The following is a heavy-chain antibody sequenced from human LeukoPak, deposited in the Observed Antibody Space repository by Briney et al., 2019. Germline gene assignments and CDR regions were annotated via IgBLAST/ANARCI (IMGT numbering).Heavy chain of an antibody. J-gene: IGHJ4*02. D-gene: IGHD5-12*01. CDR1: GFTVSNNY. CDR2: IYSGGST. V-gene: IGHV3-53*01. CDR3: ATLDIAATIGSFFF. Sequence: GGSLRLSCAASGFTVSNNYMSWVRQVPGKGLEWVSVIYSGGSTYYADSVKGRFTISRDNSKNTLFLQMDSLRAEDTAVYYCATLDIAATIGSFFFWGQGTLVIVSS.